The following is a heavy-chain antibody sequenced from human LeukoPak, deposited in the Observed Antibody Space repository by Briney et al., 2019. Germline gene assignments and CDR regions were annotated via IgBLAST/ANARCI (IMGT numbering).Heavy chain of an antibody. CDR3: ARGIAAAGTPYYDY. J-gene: IGHJ4*02. V-gene: IGHV3-53*01. D-gene: IGHD6-13*01. Sequence: GGSLRLSCAASGFTVSSNYMSWARQAPGKGLEWVSVIYSGGGTYYADSVKGRFTISRDNSKNTLYLQMNSLRAEDTAVYYCARGIAAAGTPYYDYWGQGTLVTVST. CDR1: GFTVSSNY. CDR2: IYSGGGT.